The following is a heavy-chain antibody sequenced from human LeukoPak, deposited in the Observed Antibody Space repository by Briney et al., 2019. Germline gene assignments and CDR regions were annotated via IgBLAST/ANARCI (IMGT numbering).Heavy chain of an antibody. V-gene: IGHV4-39*01. D-gene: IGHD3-10*01. CDR3: ARQGPSEYGSGSYYFDY. Sequence: PSETLSLTCTVSGGSISSGRYYWGWIRQPPGKGLEWIVIIYYSGSTYYDRSRKSRVTISVYTPKNQFSLKLSSVTAADTAVYYCARQGPSEYGSGSYYFDYWGQGTLVTVSS. J-gene: IGHJ4*02. CDR2: IYYSGST. CDR1: GGSISSGRYY.